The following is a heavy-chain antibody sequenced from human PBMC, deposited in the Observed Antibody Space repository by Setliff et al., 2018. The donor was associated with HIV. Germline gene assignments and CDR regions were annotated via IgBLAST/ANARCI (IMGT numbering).Heavy chain of an antibody. V-gene: IGHV7-4-1*02. CDR2: INTETGNP. CDR1: GYTLTTFG. CDR3: AKVGSYWSTFDY. D-gene: IGHD1-26*01. Sequence: ASVKVSCKASGYTLTTFGISWVRQVPGQGLEWMGWINTETGNPMYAQGFKGRFVFSLDTSASTAYLQISTLKTEDTAIYYCAKVGSYWSTFDYWGQGALVTVSS. J-gene: IGHJ4*02.